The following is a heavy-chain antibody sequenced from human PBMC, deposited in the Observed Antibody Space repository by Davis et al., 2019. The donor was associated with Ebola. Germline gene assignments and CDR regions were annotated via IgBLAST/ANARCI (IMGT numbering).Heavy chain of an antibody. CDR2: IYYSGFI. J-gene: IGHJ4*02. D-gene: IGHD3-3*01. Sequence: SETLSLTCSVSGGSISGYVWSWVRQSPGRGLEFIAYIYYSGFINYNPSLESRVTISLDTPKKQFSLKLNSVTAADTAVYYCASYYSSWKGNYWGQGTLVTVSS. CDR3: ASYYSSWKGNY. CDR1: GGSISGYV. V-gene: IGHV4-59*01.